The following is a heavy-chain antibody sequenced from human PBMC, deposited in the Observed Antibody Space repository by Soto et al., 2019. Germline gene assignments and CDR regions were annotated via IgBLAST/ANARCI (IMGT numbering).Heavy chain of an antibody. Sequence: SLRLSCAASGFTFSSYGMHWVRQAPGKGLEWVAVIWYDGSNKYYADSVKGRFTISRDNSKNTLYLQMNSLRAEDTAVYYCARRGNTDAFDIWGQGTMVTVSS. J-gene: IGHJ3*02. CDR1: GFTFSSYG. CDR3: ARRGNTDAFDI. V-gene: IGHV3-33*01. CDR2: IWYDGSNK.